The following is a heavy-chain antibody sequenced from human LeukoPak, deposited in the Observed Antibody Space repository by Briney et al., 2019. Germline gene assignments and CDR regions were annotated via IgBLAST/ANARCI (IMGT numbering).Heavy chain of an antibody. CDR2: ISGSGGST. J-gene: IGHJ4*02. CDR1: GFTFSSYA. CDR3: ARYYGSGSYPTYYFDY. D-gene: IGHD3-10*01. Sequence: GGSLRLSCAASGFTFSSYAMSWVRQAPGKGLGWVSAISGSGGSTYYADSVKGRFTISRDNSKNTLCLQMNSLRAEDTAVYCCARYYGSGSYPTYYFDYWGQGTLVTVSS. V-gene: IGHV3-23*01.